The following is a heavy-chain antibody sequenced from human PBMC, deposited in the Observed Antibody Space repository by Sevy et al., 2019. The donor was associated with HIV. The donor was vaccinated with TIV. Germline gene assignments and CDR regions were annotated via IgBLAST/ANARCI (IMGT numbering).Heavy chain of an antibody. V-gene: IGHV1-2*06. Sequence: ASVKVSCKASGYTFTGYYMHWVRQAPGQGLEWMGRINPNSGGTNYAQKFQGRVTMTRDTSISTAYMELSRLRSDDTAVYYCARGYYDFWSGYYRRDAFDSWGQGTRVTVSS. J-gene: IGHJ3*02. CDR1: GYTFTGYY. CDR2: INPNSGGT. CDR3: ARGYYDFWSGYYRRDAFDS. D-gene: IGHD3-3*01.